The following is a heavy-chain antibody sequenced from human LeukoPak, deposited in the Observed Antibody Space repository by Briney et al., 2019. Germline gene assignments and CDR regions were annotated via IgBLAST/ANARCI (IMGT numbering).Heavy chain of an antibody. D-gene: IGHD6-19*01. CDR1: GFAFSSYE. CDR3: ARAVAGTPIDY. J-gene: IGHJ4*02. Sequence: GGSLRLSCAASGFAFSSYEMNWVRQAPGKGLEWISYISSGGFTMYYADSVKGRFTISRDNAQNSLYLQMNSLRAEDTAVYYCARAVAGTPIDYWGQGTLVTVSS. V-gene: IGHV3-48*03. CDR2: ISSGGFTM.